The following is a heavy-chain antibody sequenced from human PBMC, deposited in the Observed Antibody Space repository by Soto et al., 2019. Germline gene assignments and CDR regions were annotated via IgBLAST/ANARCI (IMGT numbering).Heavy chain of an antibody. Sequence: PGGSLRLSCAASGFTVSSNYMSWVRQAPGKGLEWVSVIYSGGSTYYADSVKGRFTISRDNSKNTMYLQMNSLRAEDTAVYYCARDQSLGYDILTGYKSYYGMDVWGQGTTVTVSS. J-gene: IGHJ6*02. V-gene: IGHV3-53*01. CDR3: ARDQSLGYDILTGYKSYYGMDV. CDR1: GFTVSSNY. CDR2: IYSGGST. D-gene: IGHD3-9*01.